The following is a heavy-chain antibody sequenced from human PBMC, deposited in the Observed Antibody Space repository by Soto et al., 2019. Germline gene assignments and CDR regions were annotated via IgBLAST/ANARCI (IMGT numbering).Heavy chain of an antibody. V-gene: IGHV4-59*11. CDR1: GGYRSSHY. D-gene: IGHD1-26*01. CDR3: ARDGREASGMDV. CDR2: IYYRGST. Sequence: EALSLTCTVPGGYRSSHYWSWVRQAPGKGLEWIGHIYYRGSTTYNPSLRSRSTIPVDTSNNQFSLKLNSVTTADTAVYYCARDGREASGMDVWGQGTKVTVSS. J-gene: IGHJ6*02.